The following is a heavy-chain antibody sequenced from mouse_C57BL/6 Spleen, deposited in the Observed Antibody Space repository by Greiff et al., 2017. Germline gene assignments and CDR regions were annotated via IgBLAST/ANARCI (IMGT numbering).Heavy chain of an antibody. CDR3: ARHDGYCDY. D-gene: IGHD2-3*01. Sequence: EVQLVESGGDLVKPGGSLKLSCAASGFTFSSYGMSWVRQTPDKRLEWVATISSGGSYTYYPDSVKGRFTISRDNAKNTQYLQISSLKSEDTAMYYCARHDGYCDYWGQGTTLTVSS. V-gene: IGHV5-6*01. CDR1: GFTFSSYG. J-gene: IGHJ2*01. CDR2: ISSGGSYT.